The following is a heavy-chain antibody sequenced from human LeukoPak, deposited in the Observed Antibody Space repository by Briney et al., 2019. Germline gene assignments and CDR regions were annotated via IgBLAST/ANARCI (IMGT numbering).Heavy chain of an antibody. CDR3: ARTRTEDYYFDY. D-gene: IGHD3/OR15-3a*01. J-gene: IGHJ4*02. CDR2: INPYSGGT. CDR1: RYTFTVYY. Sequence: ASVKVSCKASRYTFTVYYMHWVRQAPGQGLEWMGWINPYSGGTNYAQKFQGRVTMTRDTSISTAYLELTSLRSDDTAVYYCARTRTEDYYFDYWGQGTLVTVSS. V-gene: IGHV1-2*02.